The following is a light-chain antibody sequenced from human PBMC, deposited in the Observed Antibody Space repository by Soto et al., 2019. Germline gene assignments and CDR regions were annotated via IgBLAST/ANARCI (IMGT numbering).Light chain of an antibody. V-gene: IGLV2-14*01. CDR1: SSEVGGYNY. Sequence: QSVLTQPASVSGSPGQSITISCTGTSSEVGGYNYVSWYQQHPGKAPKLMIYEVSNRPSGVSNRFSGSKSGNTASLTISGLQAEDEADYYCSSYTSSSTLDVFGTGTKLTVL. CDR2: EVS. CDR3: SSYTSSSTLDV. J-gene: IGLJ1*01.